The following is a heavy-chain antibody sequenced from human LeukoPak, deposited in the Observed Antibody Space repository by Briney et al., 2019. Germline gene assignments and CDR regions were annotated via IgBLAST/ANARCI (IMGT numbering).Heavy chain of an antibody. J-gene: IGHJ4*02. D-gene: IGHD6-13*01. CDR1: GFIFSSYS. CDR2: ISSSSSYI. CDR3: ARDASSSWAIDY. V-gene: IGHV3-21*01. Sequence: GGSLRLSCAASGFIFSSYSMNWVRQAPGKGLEWVSSISSSSSYIYYADSVKGRFTISRDNAKNSLYLQMNSLRAEDTAVYYCARDASSSWAIDYWGQGTLVTVSS.